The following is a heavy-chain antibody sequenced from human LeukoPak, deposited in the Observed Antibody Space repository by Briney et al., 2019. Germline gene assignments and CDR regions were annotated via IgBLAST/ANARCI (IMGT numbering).Heavy chain of an antibody. CDR1: GGSISSYY. V-gene: IGHV4-59*08. D-gene: IGHD6-13*01. CDR3: ARLGSSSWYVRGYFDY. CDR2: IYYSGST. Sequence: SETLSLTCTVSGGSISSYYWSWIRQPPGKGLEWIGYIYYSGSTNYNPSLESRVTISVDTSKNQFSLKLSSVTAADTAVYYCARLGSSSWYVRGYFDYWGQGTLVTVSS. J-gene: IGHJ4*02.